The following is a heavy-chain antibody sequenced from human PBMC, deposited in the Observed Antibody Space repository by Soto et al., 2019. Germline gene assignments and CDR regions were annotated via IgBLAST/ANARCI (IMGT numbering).Heavy chain of an antibody. Sequence: EVQLLESGGTLVQRGGSLRLSCAASGFTFSSYAMSWVRQAPGKGLEWVSALSGSGDYTYYAESLRGRFTISRDNAKNALPLQWNTLGAGGTSFYYFVWWRYGVNDCTPPSGYYIFYGVEVWGQGTTVTVSS. CDR1: GFTFSSYA. CDR3: VWWRYGVNDCTPPSGYYIFYGVEV. J-gene: IGHJ6*02. V-gene: IGHV3-23*01. CDR2: LSGSGDYT. D-gene: IGHD5-12*01.